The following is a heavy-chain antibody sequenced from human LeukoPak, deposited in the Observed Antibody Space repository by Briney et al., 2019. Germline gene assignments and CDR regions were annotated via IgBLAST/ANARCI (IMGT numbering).Heavy chain of an antibody. Sequence: PGGSLRLSCAASGFTFSSYWMSWVRQAPGKGLEWVANIKQDGSEKYYVDSVKGRFTISRDNAKNTLYLQMNSLRAEDTAVYYCARRTAAGKYYFDSWGQGTLVTVSS. CDR1: GFTFSSYW. J-gene: IGHJ4*02. D-gene: IGHD6-13*01. CDR2: IKQDGSEK. CDR3: ARRTAAGKYYFDS. V-gene: IGHV3-7*01.